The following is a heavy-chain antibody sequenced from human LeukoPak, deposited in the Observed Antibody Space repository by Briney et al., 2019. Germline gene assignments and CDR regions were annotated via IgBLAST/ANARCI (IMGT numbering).Heavy chain of an antibody. CDR3: ANAGDTFDY. J-gene: IGHJ4*02. D-gene: IGHD3-10*01. Sequence: GRSVRLSCAASGFTFSSYGMHWVRQAPGKGLEWVAVTSYDGSNKYYADSVKGRFTISRDNSKNTLYLQMNSLRAEDTAVYYCANAGDTFDYWGQGTLVTVSS. CDR1: GFTFSSYG. V-gene: IGHV3-30*18. CDR2: TSYDGSNK.